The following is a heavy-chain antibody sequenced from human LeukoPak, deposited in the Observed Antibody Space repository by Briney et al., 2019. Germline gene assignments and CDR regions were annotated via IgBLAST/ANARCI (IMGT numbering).Heavy chain of an antibody. CDR2: FDPEDGET. CDR1: GCTLTELS. Sequence: ASVKVSCKVSGCTLTELSMHWVRQAPGKGLEWMGGFDPEDGETIYAQKFQGRVTMTEDTSTSTAYMELRSLRSDDTAVYYCARGGSDYYSARPFDYWGQGTLVTVSS. D-gene: IGHD3-22*01. J-gene: IGHJ4*02. CDR3: ARGGSDYYSARPFDY. V-gene: IGHV1-24*01.